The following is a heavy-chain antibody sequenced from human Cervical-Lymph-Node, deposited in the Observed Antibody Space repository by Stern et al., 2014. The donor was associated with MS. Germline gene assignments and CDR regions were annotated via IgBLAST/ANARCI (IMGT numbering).Heavy chain of an antibody. D-gene: IGHD4-11*01. V-gene: IGHV5-51*01. J-gene: IGHJ6*02. CDR2: IYPGDSDT. CDR1: GYSFTSHW. Sequence: VQLVQSGAEVKKPGESLKISCKGSGYSFTSHWIGWVRQMPGKGLEWMGMIYPGDSDTSYRPSFQGQVTISADKSISTAYRQWSSLKASDTAIYYCARHQTDYKGRDYYYYGMEVWGQGTTVTVSS. CDR3: ARHQTDYKGRDYYYYGMEV.